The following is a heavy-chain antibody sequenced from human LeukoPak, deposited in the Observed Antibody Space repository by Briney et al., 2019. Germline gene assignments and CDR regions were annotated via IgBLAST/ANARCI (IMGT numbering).Heavy chain of an antibody. J-gene: IGHJ5*02. CDR2: INPNSGNR. CDR1: GYTFTTLD. CDR3: AREVPAAISWFDP. V-gene: IGHV1-8*03. Sequence: ASVKVPCKASGYTFTTLDINWVRQATGQGLEWMGWINPNSGNRGYAQKFQGRVTITRDTSISTAYMELSSLRSEDTAVYYCAREVPAAISWFDPWGQGTLVTVSS. D-gene: IGHD2-2*02.